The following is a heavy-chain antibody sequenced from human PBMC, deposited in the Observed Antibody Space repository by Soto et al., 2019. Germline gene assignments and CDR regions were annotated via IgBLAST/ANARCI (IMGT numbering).Heavy chain of an antibody. CDR3: AKAGRRWDILTGYYFVY. V-gene: IGHV3-23*01. J-gene: IGHJ4*02. Sequence: GGSLRLSCAASGFTFSSYAMSWVRQAPGKGLEWVSAIRGSGGSTYYADSVKGRFTISRDNSKNTLYLQMNSLRAEDTAVYYCAKAGRRWDILTGYYFVYWGQGTLVTVSS. D-gene: IGHD3-9*01. CDR1: GFTFSSYA. CDR2: IRGSGGST.